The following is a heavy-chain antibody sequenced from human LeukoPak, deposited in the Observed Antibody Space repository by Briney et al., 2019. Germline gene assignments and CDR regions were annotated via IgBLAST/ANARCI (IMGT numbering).Heavy chain of an antibody. Sequence: HPGGSLRLSCAASGFTFSNYDMHWVRQPTGKGLEWVSGIGTVGDTYYRGSVKGRFTISRENAKNSLYLQMNSLRAGDTAVYYCARRYYDVYGYYYLDYWGQGTLVTVSS. V-gene: IGHV3-13*01. CDR2: IGTVGDT. D-gene: IGHD3-22*01. CDR1: GFTFSNYD. CDR3: ARRYYDVYGYYYLDY. J-gene: IGHJ4*02.